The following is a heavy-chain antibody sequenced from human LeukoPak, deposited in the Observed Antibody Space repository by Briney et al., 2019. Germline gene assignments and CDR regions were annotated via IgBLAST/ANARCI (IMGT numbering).Heavy chain of an antibody. D-gene: IGHD3-3*01. CDR2: ISWDGGST. J-gene: IGHJ6*03. V-gene: IGHV3-43D*03. CDR1: GFTFDDYA. Sequence: GGSLRLSCTASGFTFDDYAMHWVRQAPGKGLEWVSLISWDGGSTYYADSVKGRFTISRDNSKNSLYLQMNSLRAEDTALYYCAKDWSREYYYMDVWGKGTTVTVSS. CDR3: AKDWSREYYYMDV.